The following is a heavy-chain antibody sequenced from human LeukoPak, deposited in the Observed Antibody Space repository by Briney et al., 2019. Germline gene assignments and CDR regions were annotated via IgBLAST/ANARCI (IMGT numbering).Heavy chain of an antibody. D-gene: IGHD2-2*01. J-gene: IGHJ3*02. V-gene: IGHV1-18*01. Sequence: ASVKVSCKASGYTFTSYGISWVRQAPGQGLEWMGWISGYIGNTNYAQKLQGRVTMTTDTSTSTAYMELRSLRSDDTAVYYCARGRGYCSSTSCYFRAFDIWGQGTMVTVSS. CDR3: ARGRGYCSSTSCYFRAFDI. CDR1: GYTFTSYG. CDR2: ISGYIGNT.